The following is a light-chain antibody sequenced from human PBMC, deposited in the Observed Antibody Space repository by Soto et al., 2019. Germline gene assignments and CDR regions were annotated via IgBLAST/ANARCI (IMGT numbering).Light chain of an antibody. CDR1: QSVSSSY. J-gene: IGKJ5*01. CDR3: QQYNNWPRPIT. CDR2: GAS. Sequence: IMMTQSPATLSVSPGERATLSCRASQSVSSSYLAWYQQKPGQAPRLLIYGASTRATGIPARFSGSGSGTEFTLTISSLQSEDFAVYYCQQYNNWPRPITFGQGTRLEIK. V-gene: IGKV3-15*01.